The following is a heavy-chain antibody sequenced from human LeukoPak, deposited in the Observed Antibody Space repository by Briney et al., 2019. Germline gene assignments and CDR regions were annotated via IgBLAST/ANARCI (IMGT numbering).Heavy chain of an antibody. J-gene: IGHJ4*02. V-gene: IGHV4-34*01. Sequence: PSETLSLTCAVYGGSFSGYYWSWIRQPPGKGLEWIGEINHSGSTNYTPSLKSRVTISVDTSKNQFSLKLSSVTAADTAVYYCARSPDYGDYRAFDYWGQGTLVTVSS. CDR1: GGSFSGYY. D-gene: IGHD4-17*01. CDR2: INHSGST. CDR3: ARSPDYGDYRAFDY.